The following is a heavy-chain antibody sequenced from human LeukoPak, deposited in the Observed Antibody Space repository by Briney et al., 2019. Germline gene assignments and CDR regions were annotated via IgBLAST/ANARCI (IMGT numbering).Heavy chain of an antibody. J-gene: IGHJ4*02. Sequence: PGRSLRRSCAASGFTFSSYAMHWVRQAPGKGLEWVALISYDGNNKYNADSVKGRFTISRDNSKNTLYLQMNSLRADDTAVYYCARPYYDSSGYRLDYWGQGTLVTVSS. CDR3: ARPYYDSSGYRLDY. CDR2: ISYDGNNK. CDR1: GFTFSSYA. V-gene: IGHV3-30*04. D-gene: IGHD3-22*01.